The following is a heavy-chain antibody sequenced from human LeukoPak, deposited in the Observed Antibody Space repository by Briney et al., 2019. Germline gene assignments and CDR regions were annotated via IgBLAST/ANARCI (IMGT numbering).Heavy chain of an antibody. CDR2: ITSSGNTM. D-gene: IGHD4-11*01. CDR3: ARLRSKYWFDP. Sequence: GGSLRLSCAASGFTFSSYETNWVRQAPGKGLEWVSFITSSGNTMYYADSVKGRFTISRDNAKNSLYLQMNSLRADDTAVYYCARLRSKYWFDPWGQGTLVTVSS. CDR1: GFTFSSYE. J-gene: IGHJ5*02. V-gene: IGHV3-48*03.